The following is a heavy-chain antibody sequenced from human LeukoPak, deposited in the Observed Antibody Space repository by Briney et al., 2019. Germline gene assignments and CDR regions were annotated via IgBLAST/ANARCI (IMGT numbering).Heavy chain of an antibody. Sequence: PSETLSLTCTVSGGSISSHYWSWIRQPPGKGLEWIGYIYYSGSTNYNPSLKSRVTISVDTSKNQFSLKLSSVTAADTAVYYCARSIVGATDLFDYWGQGTLVTVSS. J-gene: IGHJ4*02. CDR2: IYYSGST. CDR3: ARSIVGATDLFDY. V-gene: IGHV4-59*11. D-gene: IGHD1-26*01. CDR1: GGSISSHY.